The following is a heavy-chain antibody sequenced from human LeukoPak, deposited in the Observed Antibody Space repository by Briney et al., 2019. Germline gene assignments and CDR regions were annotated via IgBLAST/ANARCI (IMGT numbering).Heavy chain of an antibody. D-gene: IGHD1-26*01. CDR3: ASSGGSYPAFDI. CDR2: LYTSGST. CDR1: GGSISSYY. J-gene: IGHJ3*02. V-gene: IGHV4-4*07. Sequence: SETLSLTCTVSGGSISSYYWSWIRQPAGKGLEWIGRLYTSGSTNYNPSLKSRVTISVDTSKNQFSLKLSSVTAADTAVYYCASSGGSYPAFDIWGQGTMVTVSS.